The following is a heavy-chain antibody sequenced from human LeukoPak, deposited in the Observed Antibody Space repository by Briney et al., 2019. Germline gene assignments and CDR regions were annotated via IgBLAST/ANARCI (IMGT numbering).Heavy chain of an antibody. V-gene: IGHV4-38-2*02. Sequence: PSETLSLTCTVSGYSISTGDYWDWIRQPPGKGLEWIGTFYHGGSTYYNPSLKSRVTISVDTSKNQFSLNLTSVTAADTAVYYCARARTEWELLGIGVFDIWGQGTMVTVSS. J-gene: IGHJ3*02. CDR1: GYSISTGDY. CDR2: FYHGGST. D-gene: IGHD1-26*01. CDR3: ARARTEWELLGIGVFDI.